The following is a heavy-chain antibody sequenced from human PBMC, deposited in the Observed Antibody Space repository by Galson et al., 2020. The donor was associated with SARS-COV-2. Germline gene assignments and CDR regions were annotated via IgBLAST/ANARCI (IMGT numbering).Heavy chain of an antibody. Sequence: SETLSLTCAVSGTSISSGSYSWNWIRPPPGKGLEWIGYISHSRGIYYNPSLKSRITISGDRTKNQFSLRLSSVTAADTAFDYSARLHYGEYAPEAVGIWGLGIRVTVAS. V-gene: IGHV4-30-2*01. CDR2: ISHSRGI. D-gene: IGHD4-17*01. CDR3: ARLHYGEYAPEAVGI. J-gene: IGHJ3*02. CDR1: GTSISSGSYS.